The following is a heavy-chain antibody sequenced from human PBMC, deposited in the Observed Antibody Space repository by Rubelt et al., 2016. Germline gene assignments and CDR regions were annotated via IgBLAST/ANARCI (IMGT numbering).Heavy chain of an antibody. J-gene: IGHJ4*02. Sequence: VQLVESGGGVVQPGRSLRLSCAASGFTFSSYGMRWVRQAPGKGLVWVSRINSDGSSTSYADSVKGRFTISRDNAKNTLYLQMNSLRAEDTAVYYCARAPPGPFDYWGQGTLVTVSS. CDR1: GFTFSSYG. CDR3: ARAPPGPFDY. V-gene: IGHV3-74*02. CDR2: INSDGSST.